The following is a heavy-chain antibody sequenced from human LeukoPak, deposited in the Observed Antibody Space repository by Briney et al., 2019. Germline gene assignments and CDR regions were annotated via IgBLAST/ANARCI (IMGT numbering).Heavy chain of an antibody. CDR2: INPKSGVT. V-gene: IGHV1-2*02. J-gene: IGHJ3*01. Sequence: ASVKVSCKASGYTFDENHIHWVRQAPGQGPEWMGWINPKSGVTDSAQQFQGRLTITRDTSIGTASMDLSGLRLDDTDIYYCARAGDESTGHYDSLHFWGQGTMVTVSS. CDR3: ARAGDESTGHYDSLHF. D-gene: IGHD3-10*01. CDR1: GYTFDENH.